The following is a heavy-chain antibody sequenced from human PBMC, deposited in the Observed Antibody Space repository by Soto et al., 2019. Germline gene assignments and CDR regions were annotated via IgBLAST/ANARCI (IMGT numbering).Heavy chain of an antibody. V-gene: IGHV4-39*01. CDR2: IYFTGNT. Sequence: SETLSLTCTVSGGSITSSSHFWGWVRQPPGKGLEWIGTIYFTGNTYYTPSLKSRPTMSIDTSKSEFSLRLNSVTAADTAVYYCAGQTFTIAAASYGRSNWFDPWGPGTLVTVSS. CDR1: GGSITSSSHF. D-gene: IGHD6-25*01. CDR3: AGQTFTIAAASYGRSNWFDP. J-gene: IGHJ5*02.